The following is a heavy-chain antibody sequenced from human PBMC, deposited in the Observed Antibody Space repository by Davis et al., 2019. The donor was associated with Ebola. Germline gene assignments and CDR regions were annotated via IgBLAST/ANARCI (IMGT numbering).Heavy chain of an antibody. D-gene: IGHD3-16*01. Sequence: HSQTLSLTCAISGDSVSSKSAAWSWIRQSPSRGLEWLGRTYYTSKWHNDYGESVKSRISINPDTSKNQLSLQLNSVTPEDAAVYYCVRGWGRSGLDVWGQGTTVTVSS. CDR3: VRGWGRSGLDV. CDR1: GDSVSSKSAA. CDR2: TYYTSKWHN. J-gene: IGHJ6*02. V-gene: IGHV6-1*01.